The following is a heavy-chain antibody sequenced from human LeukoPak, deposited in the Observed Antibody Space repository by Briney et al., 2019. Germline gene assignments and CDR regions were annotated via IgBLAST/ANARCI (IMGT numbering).Heavy chain of an antibody. CDR3: ARQERGATVDY. CDR1: GYTFTSYW. D-gene: IGHD1-26*01. V-gene: IGHV5-51*01. CDR2: IYPGDSDT. J-gene: IGHJ4*02. Sequence: KIGESLKISCKGSGYTFTSYWIVWVRQMPGKGLEWMGSIYPGDSDTRYSPSFQGQVTISADKSISTAYLQWSSLKASDTAMYYCARQERGATVDYWGQGTLVIVSS.